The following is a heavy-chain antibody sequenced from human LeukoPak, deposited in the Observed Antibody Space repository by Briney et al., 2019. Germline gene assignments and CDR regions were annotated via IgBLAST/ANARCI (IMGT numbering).Heavy chain of an antibody. J-gene: IGHJ4*02. Sequence: SGTLSLTCAVSAGSISSSTWWSWVRQPPGKGLEGIGEIYHSGSTTYNPSLKSRVTISVDKSKNQFSLMLSSVTAADTAVYYCARGMITLGGVIAIPYYFDYWGQGTLVTVSS. V-gene: IGHV4-4*02. CDR1: AGSISSSTW. CDR2: IYHSGST. CDR3: ARGMITLGGVIAIPYYFDY. D-gene: IGHD3-16*02.